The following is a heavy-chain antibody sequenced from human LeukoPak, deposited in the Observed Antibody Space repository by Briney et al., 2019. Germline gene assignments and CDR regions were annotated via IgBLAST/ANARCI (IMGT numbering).Heavy chain of an antibody. CDR2: IYNSDHT. D-gene: IGHD6-19*01. Sequence: PGGSLRLSCAASGFSVRTNYMAWVRQAPGKGLEWVSLIYNSDHTFYADSVKDRITISRDSSENTVFLQMNSLRAEDTVVYYCARAAVAAGILYIDYWGQGTLVTVSS. CDR3: ARAAVAAGILYIDY. V-gene: IGHV3-66*01. CDR1: GFSVRTNY. J-gene: IGHJ4*02.